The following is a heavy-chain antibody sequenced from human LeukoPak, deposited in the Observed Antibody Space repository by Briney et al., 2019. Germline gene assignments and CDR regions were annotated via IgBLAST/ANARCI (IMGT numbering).Heavy chain of an antibody. J-gene: IGHJ5*02. D-gene: IGHD6-6*01. CDR2: IYYSGGT. CDR1: GGSISSGGYY. V-gene: IGHV4-31*03. CDR3: AAYSSSSEGDWFDP. Sequence: PSETLSLTCTVSGGSISSGGYYWSWIRQHPGKGLEWIGYIYYSGGTYYNPSLKSRVTILVDTSKNQFSLKLSSVTAADTAVYYCAAYSSSSEGDWFDPWGQGTLVTVSS.